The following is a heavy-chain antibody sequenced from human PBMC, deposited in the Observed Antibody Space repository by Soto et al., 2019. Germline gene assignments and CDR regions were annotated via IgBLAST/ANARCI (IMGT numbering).Heavy chain of an antibody. J-gene: IGHJ4*02. CDR2: IYTGGST. CDR3: ARDYGGSGRFDY. V-gene: IGHV3-66*01. D-gene: IGHD4-17*01. CDR1: GFTVSSNY. Sequence: EVQLVESGGGSVQPGGSLRLSCAASGFTVSSNYMSWVRQAPGKGLEWVSVIYTGGSTYYADSVKGRFTISRDNSKNTLYLQMNSLRAEDTAVYYCARDYGGSGRFDYWGQGTLVTVSS.